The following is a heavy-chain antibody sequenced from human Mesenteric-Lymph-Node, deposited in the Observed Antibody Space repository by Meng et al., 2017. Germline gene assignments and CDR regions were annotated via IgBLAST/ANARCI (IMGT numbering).Heavy chain of an antibody. V-gene: IGHV4-30-4*01. J-gene: IGHJ2*01. CDR3: ARGQKGYFDL. CDR1: GGSISSSNYY. Sequence: QVQLQESGPGLVKPSQTLSLTCTVSGGSISSSNYYWSWIRQPPGKGLEWSGHIYNSGSTYYNPSLKSRITISVDTSKNQSSLKLSSVTAADTAVYYCARGQKGYFDLWGRGTLVTVSS. CDR2: IYNSGST.